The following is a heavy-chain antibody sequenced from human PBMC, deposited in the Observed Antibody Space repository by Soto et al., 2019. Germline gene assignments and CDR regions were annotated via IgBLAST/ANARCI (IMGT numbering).Heavy chain of an antibody. CDR3: ARHGVWGFDF. D-gene: IGHD7-27*01. CDR2: INPEGSAE. Sequence: EMQLVESGGALVQPGGSLRLSCAASGFTFSSSWMAWVRQAPGKGLEWVANINPEGSAEYYVDSVKGRFTISRDNAKTSLYLQMNSLRLEDTALYYCARHGVWGFDFWGQGTLVSISS. J-gene: IGHJ4*02. V-gene: IGHV3-7*02. CDR1: GFTFSSSW.